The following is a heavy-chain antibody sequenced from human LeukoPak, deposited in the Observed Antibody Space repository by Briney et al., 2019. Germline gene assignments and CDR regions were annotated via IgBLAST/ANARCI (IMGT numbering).Heavy chain of an antibody. D-gene: IGHD3-22*01. CDR1: GFTFSSYG. J-gene: IGHJ3*02. V-gene: IGHV3-33*01. CDR2: IWYEGNNK. CDR3: ARGWGSSVYASAFDI. Sequence: GTSLRLSCAASGFTFSSYGMHWVRQAPGKGLEWVALIWYEGNNKKYADSVKGRITISRDNSKNTLYLEMNSLRADDTAVYYCARGWGSSVYASAFDIGGQGTMVTISS.